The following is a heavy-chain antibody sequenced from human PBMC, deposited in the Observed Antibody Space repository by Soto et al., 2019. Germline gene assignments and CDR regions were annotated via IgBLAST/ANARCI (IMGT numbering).Heavy chain of an antibody. J-gene: IGHJ4*02. V-gene: IGHV3-30-3*01. CDR3: RSSGYSSGWTSQGRYFDY. CDR2: ISYDGSNK. D-gene: IGHD6-19*01. CDR1: GFTFSSYA. Sequence: PGGSLRLSCAASGFTFSSYAMHWVRQAPGKGLEWVAVISYDGSNKYYADSVKGRFTISRDNSKNTLYLQMNSLRAEDTAVYYCRSSGYSSGWTSQGRYFDYWGQGTLVTVSS.